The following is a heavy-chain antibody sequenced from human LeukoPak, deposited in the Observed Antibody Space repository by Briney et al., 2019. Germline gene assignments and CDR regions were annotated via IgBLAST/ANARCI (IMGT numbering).Heavy chain of an antibody. CDR3: ARDGGYHSSGPFDY. J-gene: IGHJ4*02. CDR1: RFTFSSHG. Sequence: GGSLRLSCAASRFTFSSHGMHWARQAPGKGLEWVSIIWYDGSDEYYADSVKGRFTISRDNSKNTLYLQMNSLRAEDTAVYYCARDGGYHSSGPFDYWGQGTLVTVSS. D-gene: IGHD3-22*01. V-gene: IGHV3-33*01. CDR2: IWYDGSDE.